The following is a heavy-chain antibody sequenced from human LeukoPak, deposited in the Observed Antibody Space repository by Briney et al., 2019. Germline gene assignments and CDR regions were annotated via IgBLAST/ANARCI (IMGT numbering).Heavy chain of an antibody. CDR2: ISSSSSYI. Sequence: GGSLRLSCAASGFSFSSYSMNWVRQAPGKGLEWVSSISSSSSYIYYADSVKGRFTISRDNVKNSPYLQMNSLRAEDTAVYYCARDRRDFAASDAFDIWGQGTMVTVSS. CDR3: ARDRRDFAASDAFDI. D-gene: IGHD3-3*01. J-gene: IGHJ3*02. CDR1: GFSFSSYS. V-gene: IGHV3-21*01.